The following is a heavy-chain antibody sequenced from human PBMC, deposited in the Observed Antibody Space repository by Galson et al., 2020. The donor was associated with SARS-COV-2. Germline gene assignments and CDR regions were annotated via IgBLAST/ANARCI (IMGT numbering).Heavy chain of an antibody. CDR1: GGSFSGYY. Sequence: SETLSLTCAVYGGSFSGYYWSWIRQPPGKGLEWIGEINHSGSTNYNPSLKSQVTISVDTSKNQFSLKLSSVTAADTAVYYCARDQKYYYDSSGYYYYFDYWGQGTLVTVSS. J-gene: IGHJ4*02. V-gene: IGHV4-34*01. CDR2: INHSGST. D-gene: IGHD3-22*01. CDR3: ARDQKYYYDSSGYYYYFDY.